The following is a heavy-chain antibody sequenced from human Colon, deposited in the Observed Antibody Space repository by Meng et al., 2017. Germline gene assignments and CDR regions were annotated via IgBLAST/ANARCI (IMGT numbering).Heavy chain of an antibody. CDR3: ARVNGDFDEAWFDP. D-gene: IGHD4-17*01. J-gene: IGHJ5*02. CDR2: IYSTGNT. CDR1: GVSVSSDSHY. Sequence: QVRLQESGPGLLRPSGTMSLTCTVSGVSVSSDSHYWSWIRQSPGKGLEWIGYIYSTGNTNYNPSLASRVSMSLDTSKNHFSLHLTSVTAADTAIYYCARVNGDFDEAWFDPWGQGTLVTVFS. V-gene: IGHV4-61*03.